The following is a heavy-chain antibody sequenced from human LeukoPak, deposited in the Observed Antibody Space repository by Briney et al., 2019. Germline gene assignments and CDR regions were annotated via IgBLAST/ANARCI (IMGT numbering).Heavy chain of an antibody. D-gene: IGHD1-26*01. J-gene: IGHJ4*02. CDR1: GGSITSGDYY. CDR3: SRESGPFSPFGH. Sequence: SETLSLTCTVSGGSITSGDYYWSWIRQPPGKGLEWIGYIYYGGSTYYNPSLKSRLSLSVDTSKNQFSLRLSSVTAADTAIYYCSRESGPFSPFGHWGQGTLVTVTS. CDR2: IYYGGST. V-gene: IGHV4-30-4*01.